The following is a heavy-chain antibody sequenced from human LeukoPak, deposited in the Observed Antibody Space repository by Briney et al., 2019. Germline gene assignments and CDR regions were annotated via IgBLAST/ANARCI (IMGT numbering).Heavy chain of an antibody. V-gene: IGHV4-59*08. Sequence: SETLSLTCTVSGGSISSYYWSWIRQPPGKGLEWIGYIYYSGSTNYNPSLKSRVTISVDTSKNQFSLKLSSVTAADTAVYYCARLSGSNPYYYYGMDVWGQGTTVTVSS. CDR2: IYYSGST. J-gene: IGHJ6*02. CDR1: GGSISSYY. CDR3: ARLSGSNPYYYYGMDV. D-gene: IGHD3-10*01.